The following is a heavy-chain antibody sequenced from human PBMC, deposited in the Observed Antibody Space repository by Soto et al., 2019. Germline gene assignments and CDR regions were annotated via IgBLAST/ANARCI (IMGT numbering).Heavy chain of an antibody. D-gene: IGHD1-1*01. CDR2: INDYGTTI. V-gene: IGHV3-74*01. CDR3: ARGGLEPFDY. CDR1: GFTLRNYL. Sequence: GGSLRLSCAASGFTLRNYLMHWVRQAPGKGLVWVSRINDYGTTINYAESVEGRFIISRDDAKSEVYLQMNNLRAEDSAVYYCARGGLEPFDYWGQGALVTVSS. J-gene: IGHJ4*02.